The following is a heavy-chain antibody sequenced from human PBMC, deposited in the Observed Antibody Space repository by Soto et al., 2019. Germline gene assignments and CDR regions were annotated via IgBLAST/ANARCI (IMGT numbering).Heavy chain of an antibody. V-gene: IGHV2-5*02. Sequence: QITLRESGPTLVKPTQTLTLTCTFSGFSLSTGGVGVAWIRQPPGKALEWLALMYWDDDKRYNPSLKSRLTSPKDTSKNQVVLTMTNIDPVDTATYYCAHTPPVKGDGVVMVGATTNYFDSWGQGTLVTVSS. CDR1: GFSLSTGGVG. CDR2: MYWDDDK. J-gene: IGHJ4*02. D-gene: IGHD2-8*01. CDR3: AHTPPVKGDGVVMVGATTNYFDS.